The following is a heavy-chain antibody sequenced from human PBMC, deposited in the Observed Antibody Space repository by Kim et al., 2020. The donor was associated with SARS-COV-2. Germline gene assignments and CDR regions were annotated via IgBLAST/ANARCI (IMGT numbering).Heavy chain of an antibody. V-gene: IGHV4-59*08. CDR3: VRLGCSATSCTTFDY. J-gene: IGHJ4*02. Sequence: HSLKGRVTISVDTSKNQFSLKLSFVTAADTAMYYCVRLGCSATSCTTFDYWGQGTLVTVSS. D-gene: IGHD2-2*01.